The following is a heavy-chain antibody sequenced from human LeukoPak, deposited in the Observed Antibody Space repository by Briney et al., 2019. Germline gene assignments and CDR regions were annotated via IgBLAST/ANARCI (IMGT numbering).Heavy chain of an antibody. CDR1: GFSLTTSGVG. CDR3: THRRSGYNWNHGDFDY. J-gene: IGHJ4*02. Sequence: SGPTLVQPTQTLTLTCTFSGFSLTTSGVGVDWIRQPPEKTPEWIALLYWDDDKRYSPSLKSRLTITKVTSKNQVVLIMTNMDPVDTATYYCTHRRSGYNWNHGDFDYWGQGTLVTVSS. D-gene: IGHD1-14*01. CDR2: LYWDDDK. V-gene: IGHV2-5*02.